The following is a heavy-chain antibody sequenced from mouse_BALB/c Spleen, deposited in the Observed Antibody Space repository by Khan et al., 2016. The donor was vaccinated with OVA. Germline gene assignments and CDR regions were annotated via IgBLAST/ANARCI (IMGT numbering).Heavy chain of an antibody. V-gene: IGHV3-5*02. Sequence: VQLQQSGPGLVKPSQTVSLTCTVTGISITSGNYRWSWIRQFPGNKLEWIGNIYYSGTVTYNPSLTSRTTITRDTSKNQFVLAMNSLTAEDTATYYCARVYGCLYWFFDVWGAGTTVTVSS. CDR1: GISITSGNYR. CDR3: ARVYGCLYWFFDV. J-gene: IGHJ1*01. CDR2: IYYSGTV. D-gene: IGHD1-1*01.